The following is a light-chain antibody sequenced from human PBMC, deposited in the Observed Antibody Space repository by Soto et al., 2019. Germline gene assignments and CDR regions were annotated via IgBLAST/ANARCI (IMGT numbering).Light chain of an antibody. CDR3: QQYDSSPRT. CDR1: QSVSSNF. Sequence: PWERATLSCTASQSVSSNFLAWYQQKPGQAPRLLIYGASNRATGIPDRFSGSGSGTDFTLTISRLEPEDFAVYYCQQYDSSPRTFGQGTKVDIK. J-gene: IGKJ1*01. V-gene: IGKV3-20*01. CDR2: GAS.